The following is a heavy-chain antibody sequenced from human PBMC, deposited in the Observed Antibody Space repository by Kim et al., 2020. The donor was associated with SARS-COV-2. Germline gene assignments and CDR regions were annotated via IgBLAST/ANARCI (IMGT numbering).Heavy chain of an antibody. CDR2: ISYDGSNK. Sequence: GGSLRLSCAASGFTFSSYAMHWVRQAPGKGLEWVAVISYDGSNKYYADSVKGRFTISRDNSKNTLYLQMNSLRAEDTAVYYCARDGGRGVWGTTGYFDYWGQGTLVTVSS. V-gene: IGHV3-30*04. CDR1: GFTFSSYA. D-gene: IGHD3-16*01. J-gene: IGHJ4*02. CDR3: ARDGGRGVWGTTGYFDY.